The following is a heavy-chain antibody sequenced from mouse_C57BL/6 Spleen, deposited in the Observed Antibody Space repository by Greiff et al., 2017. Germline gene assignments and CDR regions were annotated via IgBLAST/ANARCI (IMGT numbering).Heavy chain of an antibody. CDR2: IRNKANGYTT. V-gene: IGHV7-3*01. CDR1: GFTFTDYY. CDR3: AIYYDAMDY. J-gene: IGHJ4*01. D-gene: IGHD2-1*01. Sequence: EVKLEESGGGLVQPGGSLSLSCAASGFTFTDYYMSWVRQPPGKALEWLGFIRNKANGYTTEYSASVKGRFTISRDNSQSILYLQMNALRAEDSATYYCAIYYDAMDYWGQGTSVTVSS.